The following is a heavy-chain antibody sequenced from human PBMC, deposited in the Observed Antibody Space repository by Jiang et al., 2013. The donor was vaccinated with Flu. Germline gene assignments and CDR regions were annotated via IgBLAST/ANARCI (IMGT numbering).Heavy chain of an antibody. Sequence: GAEVKKPGASVKVSCKVSGYTLTELSMHWVRQAPGKGLEWMGGFDPEDGETIYAQKFQGRVTMTEDTSTDTAYMELSSLRSEDTAVYYCAAFVYKGVGQWLAFGYWGQGTLVTVSS. D-gene: IGHD6-19*01. CDR1: GYTLTELS. CDR3: AAFVYKGVGQWLAFGY. CDR2: FDPEDGET. J-gene: IGHJ4*02. V-gene: IGHV1-24*01.